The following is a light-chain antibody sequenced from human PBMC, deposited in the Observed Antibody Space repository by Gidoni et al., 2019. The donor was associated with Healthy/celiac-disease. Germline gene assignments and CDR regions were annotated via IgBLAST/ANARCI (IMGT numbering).Light chain of an antibody. V-gene: IGKV3-15*01. CDR1: QSFSSN. CDR2: SAS. J-gene: IGKJ1*01. CDR3: QQYNNWPSLT. Sequence: EIDNTESSATLSVSPGERATLSCGASQSFSSNLAWYQQKPGQAPKLLIYSASTRATGIPARFSGSGSGTEFTLTISSLQSEDFAVYYCQQYNNWPSLTFGQXTKVEIK.